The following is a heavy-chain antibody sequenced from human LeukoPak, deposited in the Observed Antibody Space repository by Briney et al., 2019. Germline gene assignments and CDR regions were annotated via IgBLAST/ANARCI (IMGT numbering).Heavy chain of an antibody. J-gene: IGHJ4*02. Sequence: GGSLRLSCAASGFTFSSYSMNWVRQAPGKGLEWVSSISSSSSYIYYADLVKGRFTISRDNAKNSLYLQMNSLRAEDTAVYYCARDADYYDSSGYADYWGQGTLVTVSS. V-gene: IGHV3-21*01. CDR2: ISSSSSYI. CDR1: GFTFSSYS. CDR3: ARDADYYDSSGYADY. D-gene: IGHD3-22*01.